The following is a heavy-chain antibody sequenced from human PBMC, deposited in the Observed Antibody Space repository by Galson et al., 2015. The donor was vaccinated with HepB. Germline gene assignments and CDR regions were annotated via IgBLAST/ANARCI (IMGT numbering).Heavy chain of an antibody. CDR2: INSSSSYI. D-gene: IGHD5-12*01. CDR1: GFTFSSYS. V-gene: IGHV3-21*01. J-gene: IGHJ4*02. Sequence: SLRLSCAASGFTFSSYSMNWVRQAPGKGLEWVSSINSSSSYIYYADSVKGRFTISRDNAKNSLYLQMNSLRAEDTAVYYCARGHSGYDFHWGQGTLVTVSS. CDR3: ARGHSGYDFH.